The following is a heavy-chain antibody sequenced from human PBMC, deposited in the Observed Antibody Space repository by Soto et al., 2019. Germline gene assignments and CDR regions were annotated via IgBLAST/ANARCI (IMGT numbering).Heavy chain of an antibody. Sequence: SETLSLTCAVSGYPISSGYYWGWIRQPPGKGLEWIGIIHHSGSTYYNPSLRSRITISVDTSKNQYSLKMPSVTAADTAVYYCARSSGYVPGGYWGQGILVTVSS. CDR2: IHHSGST. V-gene: IGHV4-38-2*01. J-gene: IGHJ4*02. CDR1: GYPISSGYY. D-gene: IGHD5-12*01. CDR3: ARSSGYVPGGY.